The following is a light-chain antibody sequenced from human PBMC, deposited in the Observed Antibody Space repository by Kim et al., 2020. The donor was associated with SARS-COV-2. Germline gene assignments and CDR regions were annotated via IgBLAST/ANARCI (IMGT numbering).Light chain of an antibody. CDR1: SGSIASNS. J-gene: IGLJ2*01. CDR3: QSYDSSNPVV. Sequence: KTVSTACTSSSGSIASNSVQGYQLRPGSAPTTVFYEDNQRPSGVPDRFSGSIDSSSNSASLTISGLKTEDEADYYCQSYDSSNPVVFGGGTQLTVL. V-gene: IGLV6-57*02. CDR2: EDN.